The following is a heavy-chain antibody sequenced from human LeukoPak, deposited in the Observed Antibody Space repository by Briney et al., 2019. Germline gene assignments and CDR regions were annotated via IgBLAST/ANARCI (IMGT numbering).Heavy chain of an antibody. D-gene: IGHD3-10*01. J-gene: IGHJ4*02. CDR3: AKDLNYYGSGTYFDY. CDR2: ISNNGGYT. V-gene: IGHV3-23*01. CDR1: GFTFSSSA. Sequence: GGSLRLSCAASGFTFSSSAMSWVRQAPGKGLEWVSAISNNGGYTYYADSVQGRFTISRDNSKSTLCLQMNSLRAEDTAVYYCAKDLNYYGSGTYFDYWGQGTLVTVSS.